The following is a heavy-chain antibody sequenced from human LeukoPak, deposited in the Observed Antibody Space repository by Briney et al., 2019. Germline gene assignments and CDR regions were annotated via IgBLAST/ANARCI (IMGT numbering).Heavy chain of an antibody. Sequence: SEALSLTCTVYGGSITRYYWTWIRQPPGKGLEWIGYIFHNGSTNYNPSLKSRLTLSLDTSKNQFSLKLNSVTAADTAVYYCARDGCSSTSCYSDYYYGMDVWGRGTTVTVSS. CDR3: ARDGCSSTSCYSDYYYGMDV. CDR1: GGSITRYY. V-gene: IGHV4-59*01. CDR2: IFHNGST. J-gene: IGHJ6*02. D-gene: IGHD2-2*01.